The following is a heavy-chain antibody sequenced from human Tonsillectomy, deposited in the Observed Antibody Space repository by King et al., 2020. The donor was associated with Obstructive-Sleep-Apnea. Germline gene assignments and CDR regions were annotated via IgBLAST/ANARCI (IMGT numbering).Heavy chain of an antibody. CDR1: GFTFGDYA. Sequence: VQLVESGGRLVQPGRSLRLSCKGSGFTFGDYALSWFRQAPGKGLEWVGFIRDKSYGGTTEYAASVTGRLRISRDDSKNTAYLQMDSLRTEDTAVYYCTRGARYLRSGTSDYWGQGTLVSVSS. CDR2: IRDKSYGGTT. CDR3: TRGARYLRSGTSDY. V-gene: IGHV3-49*03. J-gene: IGHJ4*02. D-gene: IGHD3-10*02.